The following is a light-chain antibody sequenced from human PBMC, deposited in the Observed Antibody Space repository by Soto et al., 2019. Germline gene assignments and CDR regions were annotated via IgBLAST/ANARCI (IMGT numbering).Light chain of an antibody. CDR1: PSVSSSY. CDR3: QQYDSSPKNT. J-gene: IGKJ2*01. V-gene: IGKV3-20*01. Sequence: EIVLTQSPGTLSLSQGERATLSCRASPSVSSSYLAWYKQKPVQAPRRLIYGASSRATGIPDRFSGSGSGTIFTLNISRMAPEAFAGYYGQQYDSSPKNTYAQGTKLEI. CDR2: GAS.